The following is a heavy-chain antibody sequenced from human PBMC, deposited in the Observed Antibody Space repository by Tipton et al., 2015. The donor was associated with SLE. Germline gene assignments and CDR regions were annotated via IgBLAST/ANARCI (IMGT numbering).Heavy chain of an antibody. J-gene: IGHJ6*03. CDR2: SHYSGNT. CDR3: ARAGSGWELGHYYYYMDV. CDR1: GGSISSGGYY. Sequence: LRLSCSVSGGSISSGGYYWSWIRQHPGKGLEWIGYSHYSGNTYYNTSLKSRVTISVDTSKNQFSLKLSSVTAADTAVYYCARAGSGWELGHYYYYMDVWGKGDHGHRLL. D-gene: IGHD1-26*01. V-gene: IGHV4-31*02.